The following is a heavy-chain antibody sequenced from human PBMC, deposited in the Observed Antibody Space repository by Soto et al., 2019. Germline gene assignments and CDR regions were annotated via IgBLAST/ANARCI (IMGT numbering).Heavy chain of an antibody. CDR3: ASSLMVVVGKKYFYYYGMDV. CDR1: GGTFSDHT. CDR2: IIPFFGTI. Sequence: DLEQSGAEVKKPGSSVSVSCKISGGTFSDHTFSWVRQAPGQGLEWMGGIIPFFGTINYAQKFQGRVKISADESTGTAYMKLSSLKSEDTAKYYCASSLMVVVGKKYFYYYGMDVWGRGTTVTVFS. V-gene: IGHV1-69*01. J-gene: IGHJ6*02. D-gene: IGHD2-15*01.